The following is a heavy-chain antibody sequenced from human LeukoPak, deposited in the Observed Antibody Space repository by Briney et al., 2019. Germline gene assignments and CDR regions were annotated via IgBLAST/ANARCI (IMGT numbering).Heavy chain of an antibody. Sequence: ASVKVSCKASGYTFTGYYMHWVRQAPGQGLEWMEWINPNSGGTNYAQKFQGRVTMTRDTSISTAYMELSRLRSDDTAVYYCARSTRPYYDFWSGYPFDYWGQGTLVTVSS. CDR3: ARSTRPYYDFWSGYPFDY. D-gene: IGHD3-3*01. V-gene: IGHV1-2*02. CDR1: GYTFTGYY. CDR2: INPNSGGT. J-gene: IGHJ4*02.